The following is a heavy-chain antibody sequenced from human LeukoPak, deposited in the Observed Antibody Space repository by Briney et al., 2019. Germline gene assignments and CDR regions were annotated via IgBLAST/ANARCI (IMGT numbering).Heavy chain of an antibody. V-gene: IGHV1-69*04. D-gene: IGHD4-11*01. CDR3: ARAYSNYAHYYFDY. CDR2: IIPILGIA. CDR1: GGTFSRYA. Sequence: SVKVSCKASGGTFSRYAIRWVRQAPGQGLEWMGRIIPILGIANYAQKFQGRVTITADKSTSTAYMELSSLRSEDTAVYYCARAYSNYAHYYFDYWGQGTLVTVSS. J-gene: IGHJ4*02.